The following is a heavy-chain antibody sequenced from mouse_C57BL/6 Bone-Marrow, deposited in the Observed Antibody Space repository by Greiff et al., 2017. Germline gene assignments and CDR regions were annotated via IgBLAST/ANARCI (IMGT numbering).Heavy chain of an antibody. CDR1: GFSLTSYG. D-gene: IGHD4-1*01. J-gene: IGHJ3*01. CDR2: IWSGGST. CDR3: ARNWDRFAY. V-gene: IGHV2-2*01. Sequence: QVQLQQSGPGLVQPSQSLSITCTVSGFSLTSYGVHWVRQSPGKGLEWRGVIWSGGSTDYNAAFISRLSISKDNSKSQVFFKMNSLQADDTAIYYCARNWDRFAYWGQGTLVTVSA.